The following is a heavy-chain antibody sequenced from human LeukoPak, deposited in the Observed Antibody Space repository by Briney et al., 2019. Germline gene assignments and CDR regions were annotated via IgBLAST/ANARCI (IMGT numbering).Heavy chain of an antibody. D-gene: IGHD3-9*01. CDR3: AKLELGILRPTPTSPTSLDAFDI. CDR2: ISYDGSNK. V-gene: IGHV3-30*18. CDR1: GFTFSSYG. Sequence: PGRSLRLSCAASGFTFSSYGMHWVRQAPGKGLEWVAVISYDGSNKYYADSVKGRFTISRDNSKNTLYLQMNSLRAEDTAVYYCAKLELGILRPTPTSPTSLDAFDIWGQGTMVTVSS. J-gene: IGHJ3*02.